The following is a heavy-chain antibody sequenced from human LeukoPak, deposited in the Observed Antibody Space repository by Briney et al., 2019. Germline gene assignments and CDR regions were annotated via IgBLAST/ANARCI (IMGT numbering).Heavy chain of an antibody. D-gene: IGHD5-18*01. CDR2: INSDGSST. CDR1: GFTFSSHW. Sequence: PGGSLRLSCAASGFTFSSHWMHWVRQAPGKGLEWVSRINSDGSSTSYADSVKGRFTISRDNAKNTLYLQMNSLRAEDTAVYYCARGGGYSYGYLNYWGQGTLVTVSS. CDR3: ARGGGYSYGYLNY. V-gene: IGHV3-74*01. J-gene: IGHJ4*02.